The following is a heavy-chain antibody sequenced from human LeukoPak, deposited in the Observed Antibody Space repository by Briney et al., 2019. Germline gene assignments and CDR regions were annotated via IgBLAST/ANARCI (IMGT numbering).Heavy chain of an antibody. Sequence: PSETLSLTSTVSGVSITNYYWAWIRQPAGKGLEWIGRMYISGSTNYNPSLKSRVTISIDKTKNQFSLKLRSVTAADTAVYYCARDYLVGAPLDSWGQGTLVTLSS. V-gene: IGHV4-4*07. CDR1: GVSITNYY. D-gene: IGHD1-26*01. J-gene: IGHJ4*02. CDR3: ARDYLVGAPLDS. CDR2: MYISGST.